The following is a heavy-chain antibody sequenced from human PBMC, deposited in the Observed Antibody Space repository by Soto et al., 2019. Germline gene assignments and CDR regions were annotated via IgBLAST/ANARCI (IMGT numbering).Heavy chain of an antibody. CDR2: ISGSGATS. D-gene: IGHD2-21*02. J-gene: IGHJ5*01. V-gene: IGHV3-23*01. Sequence: GGSLRLSCTASGFNFNNQAMSWIRQAPGKGLEWVSTISGSGATSLYADSVKGRFTIFKDSSQAYLDLKSLRVEDSATYYCAKTETMVVVTVQLGWFDSWGRGTLVTVSS. CDR3: AKTETMVVVTVQLGWFDS. CDR1: GFNFNNQA.